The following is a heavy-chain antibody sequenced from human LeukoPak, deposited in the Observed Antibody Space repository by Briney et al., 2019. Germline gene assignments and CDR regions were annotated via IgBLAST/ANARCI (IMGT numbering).Heavy chain of an antibody. CDR2: INTNSGGT. Sequence: ASVTVSCKACGYSFTGYYMHWVRQAPAQGLEWMGRINTNSGGTNYAQTFQGRVTMTRDTSISTAYMELSRLRSDDTAVYYCASSGSRATMVRGVIPNFDYWGQGTLVTVSS. J-gene: IGHJ4*02. CDR3: ASSGSRATMVRGVIPNFDY. V-gene: IGHV1-2*06. D-gene: IGHD3-10*01. CDR1: GYSFTGYY.